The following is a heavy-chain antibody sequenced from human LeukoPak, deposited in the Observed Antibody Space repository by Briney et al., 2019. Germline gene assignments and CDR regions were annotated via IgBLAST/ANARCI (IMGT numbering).Heavy chain of an antibody. J-gene: IGHJ5*02. V-gene: IGHV1-8*03. CDR1: GYTFTSYD. D-gene: IGHD6-6*01. Sequence: GASVKVSCKASGYTFTSYDINWVRQATGQGLEWMGWMNPNSGNTSYAQKFQGRVTITRNTSITTAYMELSSLRSEDTAVYYCARFLSAARRGNWFDPWGQGTLVTVSS. CDR3: ARFLSAARRGNWFDP. CDR2: MNPNSGNT.